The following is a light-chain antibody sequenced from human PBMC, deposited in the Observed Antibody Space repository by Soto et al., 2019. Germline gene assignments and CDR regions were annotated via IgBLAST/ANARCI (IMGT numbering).Light chain of an antibody. CDR2: WAS. J-gene: IGKJ1*01. V-gene: IGKV4-1*01. Sequence: DIVMTQSPDSLAMSLGERATINCRSSQSVLYSYKNKNYLAWFQQKPGQPPKLLISWASTRESGVPDRFSGTGSGTGFTLTISSLQAEDVAVYYCQQYYTTPWTFGQGTKVEIK. CDR1: QSVLYSYKNKNY. CDR3: QQYYTTPWT.